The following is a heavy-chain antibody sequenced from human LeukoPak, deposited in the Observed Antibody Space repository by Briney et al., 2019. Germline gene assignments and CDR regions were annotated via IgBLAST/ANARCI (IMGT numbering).Heavy chain of an antibody. J-gene: IGHJ4*02. CDR2: IRYDGSNK. CDR3: ARGTGRYYGSGSYIAY. D-gene: IGHD3-10*01. V-gene: IGHV3-30*02. CDR1: GFTFSSYG. Sequence: GGSLRLSCAASGFTFSSYGMHWVRQAPGKGLEWVAFIRYDGSNKYYADSVKGRFTISRDNSKNTLYLQMNSLRAEDTAVYYCARGTGRYYGSGSYIAYWGQGTLVTVSS.